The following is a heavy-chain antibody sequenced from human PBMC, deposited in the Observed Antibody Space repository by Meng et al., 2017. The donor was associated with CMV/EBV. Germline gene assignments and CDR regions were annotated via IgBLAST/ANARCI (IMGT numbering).Heavy chain of an antibody. CDR1: GGTFSSYA. D-gene: IGHD6-19*01. V-gene: IGHV1-69*10. J-gene: IGHJ4*02. CDR3: ARGGASIAVAQRDLGY. Sequence: SVKVSCKASGGTFSSYAISWVRQAPGQGLEWMGGIIPILGIANYAQKFQGRVTITADESTSTAYMELSSLRSEDTAVYYCARGGASIAVAQRDLGYWGQGTLVTVSS. CDR2: IIPILGIA.